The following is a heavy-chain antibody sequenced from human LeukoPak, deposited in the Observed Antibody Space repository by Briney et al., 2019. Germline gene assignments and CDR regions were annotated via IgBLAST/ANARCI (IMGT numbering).Heavy chain of an antibody. CDR2: IYTSGST. CDR1: GGSISSGSYY. CDR3: AAGSYGYWFFAL. V-gene: IGHV4-61*02. J-gene: IGHJ2*01. Sequence: SETLSLTCTVSGGSISSGSYYWSWIRHPAGKGLEWIGRIYTSGSTNYNPSLKSRVTISVDTSKNQFSLKLSSVTAADTAVYYCAAGSYGYWFFALWGRGTLVTVSS. D-gene: IGHD1-26*01.